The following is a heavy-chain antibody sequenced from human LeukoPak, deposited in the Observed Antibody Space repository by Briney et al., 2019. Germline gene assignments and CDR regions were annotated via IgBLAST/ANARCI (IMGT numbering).Heavy chain of an antibody. Sequence: PSETLSLTCTVPGGSISSYYWSWIRQPPGKGLEWIGYIYYSGSTNYNPSLKSRVTISVDTSKNQFSLKLSSVTAADTAVYYCARGQWMYNWFDPWGQGTLVTVSS. V-gene: IGHV4-59*01. CDR3: ARGQWMYNWFDP. J-gene: IGHJ5*02. D-gene: IGHD2-2*03. CDR2: IYYSGST. CDR1: GGSISSYY.